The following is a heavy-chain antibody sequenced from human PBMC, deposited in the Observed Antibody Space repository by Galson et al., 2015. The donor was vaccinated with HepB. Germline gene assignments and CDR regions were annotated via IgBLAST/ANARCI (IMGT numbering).Heavy chain of an antibody. D-gene: IGHD3-3*01. CDR1: GYTFTNYD. J-gene: IGHJ1*01. V-gene: IGHV1-8*02. CDR3: VSRFRQWFQPSHISTGEH. CDR2: MSPNSGNT. Sequence: SVKVSCKASGYTFTNYDINWVRQATGQGLGWMGRMSPNSGNTGYAQKLQGRVTMTRNTSISTAYMELSSLRSEDTAVYYCVSRFRQWFQPSHISTGEHWGQCTLVTVSA.